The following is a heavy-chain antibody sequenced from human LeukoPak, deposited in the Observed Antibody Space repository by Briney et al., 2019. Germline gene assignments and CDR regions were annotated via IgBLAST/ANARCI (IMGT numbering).Heavy chain of an antibody. V-gene: IGHV3-30-3*01. CDR2: ISYDGSNK. Sequence: GRSLRLSCAASGFTFSSHAMHWVRQAPGKGLEWVAVISYDGSNKYYADSVKGRFTISRDNSKNTLYLQMNSLRAEDTAVYYCAREACPYRLCYYDSSGYSLNYYFDYWGQGTLVTVSS. J-gene: IGHJ4*02. CDR1: GFTFSSHA. CDR3: AREACPYRLCYYDSSGYSLNYYFDY. D-gene: IGHD3-22*01.